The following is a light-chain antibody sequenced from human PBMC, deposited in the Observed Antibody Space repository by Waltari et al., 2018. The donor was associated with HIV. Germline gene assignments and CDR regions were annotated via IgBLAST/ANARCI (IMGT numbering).Light chain of an antibody. V-gene: IGKV1-39*01. Sequence: DIQMIQSPSSLSASVGDRVTIACRASQTISSYLNWYQQKPGKAPKLLIYAASSLQSGVPSRLSGGRSGTDFTLTISSLQPKDFATYYCQQSYSPLTFGGGTKVEIK. J-gene: IGKJ4*01. CDR3: QQSYSPLT. CDR1: QTISSY. CDR2: AAS.